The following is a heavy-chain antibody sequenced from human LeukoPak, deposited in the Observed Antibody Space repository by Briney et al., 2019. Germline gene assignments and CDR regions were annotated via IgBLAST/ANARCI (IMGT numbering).Heavy chain of an antibody. CDR1: GFTFSDYY. Sequence: GGSLRLSCAASGFTFSDYYMSWIRQAPGKGLEWVSYTSSSSSYTNYADSVKGRFTISRDNAKNSLYLQMNSLRAEDTAAYYCARDAGGGGYDYVMDYWGQGTLVTVSS. D-gene: IGHD5-12*01. V-gene: IGHV3-11*06. CDR2: TSSSSSYT. CDR3: ARDAGGGGYDYVMDY. J-gene: IGHJ4*02.